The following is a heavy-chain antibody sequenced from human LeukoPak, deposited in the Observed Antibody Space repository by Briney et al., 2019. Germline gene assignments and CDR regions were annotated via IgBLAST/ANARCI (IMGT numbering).Heavy chain of an antibody. J-gene: IGHJ3*02. Sequence: SETLSLTCTVSGGSISSYYWSWIRQPPGKGLEWIGYIYYSGSTNYNPSLKSRVTISVDTSKNQFSLKLSSVTAADTAVYYCARGRYCCSTSCYLGVAPHLDIWGQGTMVTVSS. CDR3: ARGRYCCSTSCYLGVAPHLDI. D-gene: IGHD2-2*01. CDR1: GGSISSYY. CDR2: IYYSGST. V-gene: IGHV4-59*12.